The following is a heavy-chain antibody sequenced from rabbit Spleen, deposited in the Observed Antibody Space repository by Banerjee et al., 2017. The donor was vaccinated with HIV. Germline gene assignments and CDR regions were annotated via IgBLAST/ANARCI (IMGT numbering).Heavy chain of an antibody. CDR3: ARDTSSSFSSYGMDL. J-gene: IGHJ6*01. D-gene: IGHD1-1*01. Sequence: QEHLEESGGDLVKPGASLTLTCTASGFSFSSGYYMCWVRQAPGKGLEWIACIATGGSGFTYYASWAKGRFTCSKTSSTTVTLQMTRLTAADMATYFCARDTSSSFSSYGMDLWGPGTLVTVS. V-gene: IGHV1S45*01. CDR1: GFSFSSGYY. CDR2: IATGGSGFT.